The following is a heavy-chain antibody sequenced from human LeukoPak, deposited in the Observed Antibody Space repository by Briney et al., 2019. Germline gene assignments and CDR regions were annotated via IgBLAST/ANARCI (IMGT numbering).Heavy chain of an antibody. J-gene: IGHJ2*01. CDR3: ARTTVTSGPYWYFDL. CDR1: GLTLSNYD. Sequence: GGSLRLSCAASGLTLSNYDMHWVRQGTGEGLEWVSGIDIAGDTYYPGSVRGRFTISRENAENSLYLQMNSLRAGDTGVYYCARTTVTSGPYWYFDLWGRGTLVTVS. CDR2: IDIAGDT. D-gene: IGHD4-17*01. V-gene: IGHV3-13*01.